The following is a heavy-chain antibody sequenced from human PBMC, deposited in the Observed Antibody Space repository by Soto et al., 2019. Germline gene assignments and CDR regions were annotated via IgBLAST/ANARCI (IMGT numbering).Heavy chain of an antibody. D-gene: IGHD3-22*01. V-gene: IGHV1-69*13. J-gene: IGHJ4*02. CDR2: IIPIFGTA. CDR1: GGTFSSYA. CDR3: ARGSQYYYDSSGYYGDYSDY. Sequence: SVKVSCKASGGTFSSYAISWVRQAPGQGLEWMGGIIPIFGTANYAQKFQGRVTITADESTSTAYMELSSLRSEDTAVYYCARGSQYYYDSSGYYGDYSDYWGQGTLVTVSS.